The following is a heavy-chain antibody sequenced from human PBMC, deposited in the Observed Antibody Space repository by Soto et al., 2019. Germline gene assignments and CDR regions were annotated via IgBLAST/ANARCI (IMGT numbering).Heavy chain of an antibody. D-gene: IGHD3-3*01. Sequence: GESLKISCKGSGYSFTSYWIGWVRQMPGKGLEWMGIIYPGDSDTRYSPSFQGQVTISADKSISTAYLQWSSLKASDTAMYYCARHPGPIFGVVSPPYYFDYWGQGTLVTVSS. V-gene: IGHV5-51*01. CDR1: GYSFTSYW. CDR2: IYPGDSDT. CDR3: ARHPGPIFGVVSPPYYFDY. J-gene: IGHJ4*02.